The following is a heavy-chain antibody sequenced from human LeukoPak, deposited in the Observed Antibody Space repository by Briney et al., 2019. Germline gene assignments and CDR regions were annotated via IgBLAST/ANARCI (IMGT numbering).Heavy chain of an antibody. D-gene: IGHD6-19*01. CDR2: IKQGGSEK. Sequence: GGSLRLSCVASGFTFRSYWMSWVRQAPGKGLEWVANIKQGGSEKYYVDSVKGRFTISRDNAKNSLYLQMNSLRAEDTAVYYCARDYSSGWYGHQGYFDYWGQGTLVTVSS. CDR3: ARDYSSGWYGHQGYFDY. J-gene: IGHJ4*02. CDR1: GFTFRSYW. V-gene: IGHV3-7*03.